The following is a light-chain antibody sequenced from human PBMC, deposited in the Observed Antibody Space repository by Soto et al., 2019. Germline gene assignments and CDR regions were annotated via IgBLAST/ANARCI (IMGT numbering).Light chain of an antibody. Sequence: EILLTQSPATLAVSPGEGATLSCRASQSVRDNLAWYQQKPGQAPRLLIYRASTRATGVPASLSGSGSGTEFTLTSSSLQSEDVSFYFCQHYNFWPHTFGQGTKLEIK. CDR2: RAS. V-gene: IGKV3-15*01. CDR3: QHYNFWPHT. J-gene: IGKJ2*01. CDR1: QSVRDN.